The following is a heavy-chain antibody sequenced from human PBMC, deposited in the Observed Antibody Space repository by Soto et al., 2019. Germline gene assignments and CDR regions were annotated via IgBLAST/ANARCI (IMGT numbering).Heavy chain of an antibody. V-gene: IGHV3-7*03. J-gene: IGHJ4*02. CDR2: IKHDTSEA. CDR3: ARDALLFSGPYRPSRFDY. CDR1: GFKFSDYW. Sequence: GSLRLSCAAYGFKFSDYWMSWVRQAPGKGLEWVGNIKHDTSEAHYADSVKGRFTITRDNIKNFLFLQMNGLRSDDTASYYCARDALLFSGPYRPSRFDYWGLGTLVTVSS. D-gene: IGHD3-16*02.